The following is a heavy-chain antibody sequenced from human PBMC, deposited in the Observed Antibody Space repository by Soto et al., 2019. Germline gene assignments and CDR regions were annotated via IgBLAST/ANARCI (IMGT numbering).Heavy chain of an antibody. V-gene: IGHV3-33*01. CDR1: GFTFSSYG. CDR3: ARDQEYCSGGSCFSSVPTNYYYYYYMDV. J-gene: IGHJ6*03. Sequence: GGSLRLSCAASGFTFSSYGMHWVRQAPGKGLEWVAVIWYDGSNKYYADSVKGRFTISRDNSKNTLYLQMNSLRAEDTAVYYCARDQEYCSGGSCFSSVPTNYYYYYYMDVWGKGTTVTVSS. CDR2: IWYDGSNK. D-gene: IGHD2-15*01.